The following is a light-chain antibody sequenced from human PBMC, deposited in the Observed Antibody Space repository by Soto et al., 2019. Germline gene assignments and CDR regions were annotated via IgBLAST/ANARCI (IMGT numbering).Light chain of an antibody. V-gene: IGLV2-14*01. Sequence: QSALTQPASVSGSPGQSITISCTGTSSDVGGYNYVSWYQQHPAKAPKLMIYDVSNPPSGVSNRCSGSKSGNTASLPISGVQAEDDDDYYCSSTTSSSPRLGVFGGGTKLTVL. CDR2: DVS. CDR3: SSTTSSSPRLGV. J-gene: IGLJ3*02. CDR1: SSDVGGYNY.